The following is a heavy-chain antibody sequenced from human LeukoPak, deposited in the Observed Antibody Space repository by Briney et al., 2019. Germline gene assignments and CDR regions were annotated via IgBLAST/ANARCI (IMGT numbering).Heavy chain of an antibody. CDR2: IHRGGST. CDR1: GYSISSDYH. CDR3: ARGYCSSISCVLFDY. D-gene: IGHD2-2*01. J-gene: IGHJ4*02. Sequence: PSETLSLTCTVSGYSISSDYHWGWIRQPPGKGLEWIGSIHRGGSTYYNPSFKSRVTISLDTSKNQFSLKPSSVTAADTAVYYCARGYCSSISCVLFDYWGQGTLVTVSS. V-gene: IGHV4-38-2*02.